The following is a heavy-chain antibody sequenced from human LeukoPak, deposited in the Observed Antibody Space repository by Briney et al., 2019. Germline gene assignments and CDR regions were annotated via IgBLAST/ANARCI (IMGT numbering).Heavy chain of an antibody. Sequence: SETLSLTCTVSGHSISSGYHWGWIRQPPGKGLEWVGTIYHSGTTWYNPSLKSRVTISVDTSQNQFSLNLNSVTAADTAMYYCARDLVYGYFDSWGQGTLVTVSS. J-gene: IGHJ4*02. CDR3: ARDLVYGYFDS. CDR1: GHSISSGYH. V-gene: IGHV4-38-2*02. D-gene: IGHD3-10*01. CDR2: IYHSGTT.